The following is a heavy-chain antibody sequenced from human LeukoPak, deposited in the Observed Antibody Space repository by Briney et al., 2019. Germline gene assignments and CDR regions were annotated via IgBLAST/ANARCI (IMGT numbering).Heavy chain of an antibody. CDR3: ARAPSGFTSGPGDH. Sequence: SVKVSCKASGGTFSSYAISWVRQAPGQGLEWMGGIIPIFGTANYAQKFQGRVTITADESTSTAYMELSSLRSDDTAVYYCARAPSGFTSGPGDHWGQGTLVTVSS. D-gene: IGHD1-14*01. CDR1: GGTFSSYA. V-gene: IGHV1-69*13. J-gene: IGHJ4*02. CDR2: IIPIFGTA.